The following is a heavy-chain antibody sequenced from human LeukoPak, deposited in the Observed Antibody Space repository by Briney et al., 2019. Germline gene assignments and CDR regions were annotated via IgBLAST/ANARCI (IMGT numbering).Heavy chain of an antibody. CDR2: ISWNSGSI. J-gene: IGHJ3*02. CDR1: GFTFDDYA. CDR3: AKDTSLGAFDI. Sequence: GGSLRLSCAASGFTFDDYAMHWVRQAPGEGREWVSGISWNSGSIGYADSVKGRFTISRDNAKNSLYLQMNSLRAEDTALYYCAKDTSLGAFDIWGQGTMVTVSS. V-gene: IGHV3-9*01.